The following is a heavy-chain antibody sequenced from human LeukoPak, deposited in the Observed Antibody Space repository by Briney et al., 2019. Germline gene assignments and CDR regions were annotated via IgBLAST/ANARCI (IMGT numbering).Heavy chain of an antibody. CDR1: VGTFSSYA. D-gene: IGHD3-16*01. Sequence: SVKVSCKASVGTFSSYAISWVRQAPGQGLEWMGGIIPIFGTANYAQKFQGRVTITTDESTSTAYMELSSLRSEDTAVYYCAYDPWGSFSTIDYWGQGTLVTVSS. V-gene: IGHV1-69*05. J-gene: IGHJ4*02. CDR2: IIPIFGTA. CDR3: AYDPWGSFSTIDY.